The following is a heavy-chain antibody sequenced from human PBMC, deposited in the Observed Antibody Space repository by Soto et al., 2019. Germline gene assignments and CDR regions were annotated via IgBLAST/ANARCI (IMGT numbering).Heavy chain of an antibody. J-gene: IGHJ5*02. CDR2: INPNSGGT. CDR1: GYTFTGYY. CDR3: AREGDFDISGYPRGYWFDP. Sequence: EASVKVSCKASGYTFTGYYMLWVRQAPGQGLEWMGWINPNSGGTNYAQKFQGWVTMTRDTSISTAYMELSRLRSDGTAVYYCAREGDFDISGYPRGYWFDPWGQGTLVTVSS. D-gene: IGHD3-22*01. V-gene: IGHV1-2*04.